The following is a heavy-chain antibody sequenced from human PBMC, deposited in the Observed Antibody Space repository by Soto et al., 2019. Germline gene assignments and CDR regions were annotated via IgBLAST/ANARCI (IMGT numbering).Heavy chain of an antibody. CDR2: ISGSGGST. Sequence: GGSLRLSCAASGFTFSSYAMSWVRQAPGKGLEWVSAISGSGGSTYYADSVKGRFTISRDNSKNTLYLEMNSLRAEDTAVYYCAKDLSTDSSGYSNSFFDYWGQGTLVTVSS. D-gene: IGHD3-22*01. V-gene: IGHV3-23*01. J-gene: IGHJ4*02. CDR1: GFTFSSYA. CDR3: AKDLSTDSSGYSNSFFDY.